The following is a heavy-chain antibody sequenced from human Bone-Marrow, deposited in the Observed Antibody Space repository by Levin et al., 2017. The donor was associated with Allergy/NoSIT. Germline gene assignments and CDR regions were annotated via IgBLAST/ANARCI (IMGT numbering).Heavy chain of an antibody. Sequence: ETLSLTCAPSGFSFTANWLHWVRQAPGQGLMWVSRIYRDGTDTTYADSVKGRFTISRDNAKDTLYLQMSSLRAEDTAIYYCVEEVSTSTDYSGQGTLVTVSS. V-gene: IGHV3-74*01. CDR3: VEEVSTSTDY. CDR2: IYRDGTDT. CDR1: GFSFTANW. D-gene: IGHD6-13*01. J-gene: IGHJ4*02.